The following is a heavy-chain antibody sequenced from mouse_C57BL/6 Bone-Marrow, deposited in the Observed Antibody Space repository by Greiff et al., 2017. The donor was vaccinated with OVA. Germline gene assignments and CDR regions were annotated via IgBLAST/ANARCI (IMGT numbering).Heavy chain of an antibody. V-gene: IGHV1-80*01. CDR3: ARWHYFDY. Sequence: VKLVESGAELVKPGASVKISCKASGYAFSSYWMNWVKQRPGKGLEWIGQIYPGDGDTNYNGKFKGKATLTADKYSSTAYMQLSSLTSEDSAVYFCARWHYFDYWGQGTTLTVSS. CDR2: IYPGDGDT. CDR1: GYAFSSYW. J-gene: IGHJ2*01.